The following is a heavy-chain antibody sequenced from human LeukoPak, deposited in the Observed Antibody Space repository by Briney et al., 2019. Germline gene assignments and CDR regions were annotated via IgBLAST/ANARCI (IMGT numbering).Heavy chain of an antibody. CDR2: INHSGST. J-gene: IGHJ4*02. Sequence: SETLSLTCTVSGGSISSYYWNWIRQPPGKGLEWIGEINHSGSTNYNPSLKSRVTISVDTSKNQFSLKLSSVTAADTAVYYCARGLTVRGVTLFAFDYWGQGTLVTVSS. CDR3: ARGLTVRGVTLFAFDY. V-gene: IGHV4-34*01. CDR1: GGSISSYY. D-gene: IGHD3-10*01.